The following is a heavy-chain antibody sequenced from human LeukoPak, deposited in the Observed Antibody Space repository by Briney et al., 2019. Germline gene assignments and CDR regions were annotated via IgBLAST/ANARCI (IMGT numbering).Heavy chain of an antibody. D-gene: IGHD3-22*01. CDR3: AKDLREYYDSSGYTYFDY. Sequence: TGTSLRLSCAASGFTFSSYGMHWVRQAPGKGLEWVAVISYDGSNKYYADSVKGRFTISRDNSKNTLYLQMNSLRAGDTAVYYCAKDLREYYDSSGYTYFDYWGQGTLVTVSS. CDR1: GFTFSSYG. CDR2: ISYDGSNK. V-gene: IGHV3-30*18. J-gene: IGHJ4*02.